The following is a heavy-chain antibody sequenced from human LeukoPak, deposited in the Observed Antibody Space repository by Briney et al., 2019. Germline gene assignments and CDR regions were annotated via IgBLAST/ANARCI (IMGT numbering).Heavy chain of an antibody. CDR1: GGSISSGSYY. CDR3: ARGAVAGTPFFDY. Sequence: SETLSLXCTVSGGSISSGSYYWSWIRQPAGKGLEWIGRIYTSGSTNYNPSLKSRVTISVDTSKSQFSLKLSSVTAADTAVYYCARGAVAGTPFFDYWGQGTLVTVSS. CDR2: IYTSGST. D-gene: IGHD6-19*01. J-gene: IGHJ4*02. V-gene: IGHV4-61*02.